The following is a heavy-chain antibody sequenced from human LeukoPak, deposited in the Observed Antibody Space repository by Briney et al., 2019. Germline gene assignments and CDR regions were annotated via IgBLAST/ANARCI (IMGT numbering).Heavy chain of an antibody. CDR2: ISYDGSNK. J-gene: IGHJ4*02. V-gene: IGHV3-30*04. CDR1: GFTFSSYA. Sequence: GGSLRLSCAASGFTFSSYAMHWVRQAPGKGLEWVAVISYDGSNKYYADSVKGRFTISGDNSKNTLYLQMNSLRAEDTAVYYCARDPAAAGHTLDYWGQGTLVTVSS. D-gene: IGHD6-13*01. CDR3: ARDPAAAGHTLDY.